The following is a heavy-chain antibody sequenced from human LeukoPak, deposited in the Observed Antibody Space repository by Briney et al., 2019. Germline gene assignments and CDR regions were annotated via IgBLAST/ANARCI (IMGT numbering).Heavy chain of an antibody. J-gene: IGHJ4*02. V-gene: IGHV4-30-2*01. CDR2: IYHSGST. Sequence: SETLSLTCAVSGGSISSGGYSWSWIRQPPGKGLEWIGYIYHSGSTYYNPSLKSRVTISVERSKNQFSLKLSSVTAADTAVYYCARAGVTYYYDSWGQGTLVTVSS. CDR3: ARAGVTYYYDS. D-gene: IGHD3-16*01. CDR1: GGSISSGGYS.